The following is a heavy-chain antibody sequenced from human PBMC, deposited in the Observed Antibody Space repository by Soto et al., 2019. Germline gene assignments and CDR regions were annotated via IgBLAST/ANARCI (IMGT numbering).Heavy chain of an antibody. CDR2: TYYRSKWYN. Sequence: PSHTLSLTCAISGDSVSSKSAAWNWVRQSPSRGLEWLGRTYYRSKWYNEYALSVKGRITVNPDTSKNQFSLQLSSVTPEDTAVYYCARTTSVFDYWGQGTQVTVSS. CDR1: GDSVSSKSAA. D-gene: IGHD1-1*01. J-gene: IGHJ4*02. CDR3: ARTTSVFDY. V-gene: IGHV6-1*01.